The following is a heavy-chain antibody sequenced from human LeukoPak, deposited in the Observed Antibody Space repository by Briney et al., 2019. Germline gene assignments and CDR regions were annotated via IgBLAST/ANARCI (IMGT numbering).Heavy chain of an antibody. CDR1: GDSIAGYY. D-gene: IGHD3-10*01. CDR2: INHSGST. J-gene: IGHJ3*02. Sequence: SETLSLTCSVSGDSIAGYYWSWIRQPPGKGLEWIGEINHSGSTNYNPSLKSRVTISVDTSKNQFSLKLSSVTAADTAVYYCARLSRIPLVLLWFGGDFDIWGQGTMVTVSS. V-gene: IGHV4-34*01. CDR3: ARLSRIPLVLLWFGGDFDI.